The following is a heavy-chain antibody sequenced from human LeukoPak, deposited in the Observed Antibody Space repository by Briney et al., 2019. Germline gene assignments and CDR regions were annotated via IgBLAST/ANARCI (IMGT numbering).Heavy chain of an antibody. J-gene: IGHJ4*02. CDR3: AIVLGYDSSGYNYPIDY. V-gene: IGHV1-18*01. CDR2: ISAYNGNT. CDR1: GYTFTSYG. D-gene: IGHD3-22*01. Sequence: GASVKVSCKASGYTFTSYGISWVRQAPEQGLEWMGWISAYNGNTNYAQKLQGRVTMTTDTSTSTAYMELRSLRSDDTAVYYCAIVLGYDSSGYNYPIDYWGQGTLVTVSS.